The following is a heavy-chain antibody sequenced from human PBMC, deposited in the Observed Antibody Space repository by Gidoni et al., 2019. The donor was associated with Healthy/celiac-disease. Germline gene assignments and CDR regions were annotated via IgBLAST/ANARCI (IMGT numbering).Heavy chain of an antibody. CDR2: IIPILGIA. V-gene: IGHV1-69*02. CDR1: GGTFSSYT. Sequence: QVQLVQSGAEVKKPGSSVKVSCKASGGTFSSYTISWVRQAPGQGLEWMGRIIPILGIANYAQKFQGRVTITADKSTSTAYMELSSLRSEDTAVYYCASGDYYDSSGYYYYWGQGTLVTVSS. J-gene: IGHJ4*02. CDR3: ASGDYYDSSGYYYY. D-gene: IGHD3-22*01.